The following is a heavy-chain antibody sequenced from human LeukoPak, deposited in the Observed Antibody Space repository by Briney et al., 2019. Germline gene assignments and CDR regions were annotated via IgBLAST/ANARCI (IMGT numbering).Heavy chain of an antibody. D-gene: IGHD3-22*01. CDR3: AHHRDYYESSGYYYDY. CDR1: GFSLTTSGAG. Sequence: SGPTLVNPTQTLTLTCTFSGFSLTTSGAGVGWIRQPPGKALEWLALIRWDNDKRYRPSLKSRLTVTKDTSKNQVVLTMTNMDPVDTATYYSAHHRDYYESSGYYYDYWGQGALVTVSS. V-gene: IGHV2-5*02. J-gene: IGHJ4*02. CDR2: IRWDNDK.